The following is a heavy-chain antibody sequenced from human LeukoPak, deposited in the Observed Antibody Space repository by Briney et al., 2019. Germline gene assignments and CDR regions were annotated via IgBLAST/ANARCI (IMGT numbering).Heavy chain of an antibody. V-gene: IGHV3-9*01. CDR1: GFTFSGYW. D-gene: IGHD6-13*01. J-gene: IGHJ3*02. CDR3: AKDYIAAAGAFDI. Sequence: PGGSLRLSCAASGFTFSGYWMSWVRQAPGKGLEWVSGISWNSGSIGYADSVKGRFTISRDNAKNSLYLQMNSLRAEDTALYYCAKDYIAAAGAFDIWGQGTMVTVSS. CDR2: ISWNSGSI.